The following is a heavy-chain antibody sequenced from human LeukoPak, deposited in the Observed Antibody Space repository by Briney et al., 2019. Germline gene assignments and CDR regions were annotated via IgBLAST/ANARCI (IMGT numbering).Heavy chain of an antibody. CDR2: ISGSGGST. J-gene: IGHJ4*02. CDR3: AASTESIAVAG. Sequence: GGSLRFSCAASGFTFNSYAMSWVRQAPGKGLEWVSAISGSGGSTYYADSVKGRFTISRDNSKNTLYLQMNSLRAEDTAVYYCAASTESIAVAGWGQGTLVTVSS. CDR1: GFTFNSYA. V-gene: IGHV3-23*01. D-gene: IGHD6-19*01.